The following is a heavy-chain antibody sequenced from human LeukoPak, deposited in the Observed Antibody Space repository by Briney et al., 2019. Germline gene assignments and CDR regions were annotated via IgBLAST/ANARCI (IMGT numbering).Heavy chain of an antibody. V-gene: IGHV3-9*03. Sequence: GGSLRLSCTGSAFIFEDYSIRWVRQVPGGGLEWVSGVSWNRDYVGYADSVKGRFTISRDNDNYIVYLQMNSLRVDDMGSYFCAATSGWYDSYFDYWGQGTLVTVSS. J-gene: IGHJ4*02. CDR2: VSWNRDYV. CDR1: AFIFEDYS. CDR3: AATSGWYDSYFDY. D-gene: IGHD6-19*01.